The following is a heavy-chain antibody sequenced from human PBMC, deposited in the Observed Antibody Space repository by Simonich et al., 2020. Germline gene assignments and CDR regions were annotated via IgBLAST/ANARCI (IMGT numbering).Heavy chain of an antibody. J-gene: IGHJ3*02. Sequence: QVQLVESGGGVVQHGRSLRLSCAASGFTFSSYGMHWVSQAPGKGLEWVAVIWYDGSNKDYADSVKGRFTISRDKSKNTLYLQMNSLRAEDTAMYYCAKDLYYYGTSPWNAFDIWGQGTMVTVSS. V-gene: IGHV3-30*18. CDR1: GFTFSSYG. CDR2: IWYDGSNK. D-gene: IGHD3-10*01. CDR3: AKDLYYYGTSPWNAFDI.